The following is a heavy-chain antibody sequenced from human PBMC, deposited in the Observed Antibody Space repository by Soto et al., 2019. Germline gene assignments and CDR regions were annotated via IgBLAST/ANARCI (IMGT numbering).Heavy chain of an antibody. V-gene: IGHV1-8*01. D-gene: IGHD2-2*02. CDR2: MNPNSGNT. CDR1: GYTFTSYD. Sequence: QVQLVQSGAEVKKPGASVKVSCKASGYTFTSYDINWVRQATGQGLEWMGWMNPNSGNTGYAQKFQGRVTMTRNTSISTAYMELSSLRSGDTAVYYCARVKGLRYCSSTSCYTRGGYYYYGMDVWGQGTTVTVSS. J-gene: IGHJ6*02. CDR3: ARVKGLRYCSSTSCYTRGGYYYYGMDV.